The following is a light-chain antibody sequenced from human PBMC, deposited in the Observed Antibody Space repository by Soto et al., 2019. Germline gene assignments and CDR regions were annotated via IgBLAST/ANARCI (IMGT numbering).Light chain of an antibody. CDR1: QSIRGN. J-gene: IGKJ2*01. CDR3: QQSHSTPLT. Sequence: IQMTQSPSSLSASVGDRVTITCRASQSIRGNLNWYQQKPGKAPKLLIHVASTLQSGVPSRFSGSGSGTDFTLTISSLQPEDFATYYCQQSHSTPLTFGQGTKLEIK. V-gene: IGKV1-39*01. CDR2: VAS.